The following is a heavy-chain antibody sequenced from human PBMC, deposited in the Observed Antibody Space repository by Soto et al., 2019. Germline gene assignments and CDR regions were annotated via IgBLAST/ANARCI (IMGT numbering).Heavy chain of an antibody. V-gene: IGHV1-18*01. CDR1: GYTFTSYG. J-gene: IGHJ5*02. D-gene: IGHD1-26*01. CDR2: ISAYNGNT. CDR3: ARDSDGSYYSPYWFDL. Sequence: GASVKVSCKASGYTFTSYGISWVRQAPGQGLEWMGWISAYNGNTNYAQKLQGRVTMTTDTSTSTAYMELRSLRSDDTAVYYCARDSDGSYYSPYWFDLWGQGTLVTVSS.